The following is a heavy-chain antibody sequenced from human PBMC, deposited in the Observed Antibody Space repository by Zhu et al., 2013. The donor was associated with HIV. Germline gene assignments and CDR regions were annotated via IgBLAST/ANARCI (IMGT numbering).Heavy chain of an antibody. CDR1: GYTFTSYD. CDR3: ASGGYCSSTSCPRDYYYYMDV. J-gene: IGHJ6*03. Sequence: QVQLVQSGAEVKKPGASVKVSCKASGYTFTSYDINWVRQATGQGLEWMGWMNPNSGNTGYAQKFQGRVTMTRNTSISTAYMELSSLRSDDTAVYYCASGGYCSSTSCPRDYYYYMDVWGKGTTVTVSS. CDR2: MNPNSGNT. D-gene: IGHD2-2*01. V-gene: IGHV1-8*01.